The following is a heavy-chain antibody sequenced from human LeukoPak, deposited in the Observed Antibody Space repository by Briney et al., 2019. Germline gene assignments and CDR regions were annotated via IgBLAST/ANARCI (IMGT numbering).Heavy chain of an antibody. J-gene: IGHJ3*02. CDR3: ARDRLLAAAEAFDI. V-gene: IGHV3-30-3*01. D-gene: IGHD6-13*01. CDR2: ISYDGSNK. Sequence: GRSLRLSCAASGFTFSSYAMHWVRQAPGKGLEWVAVISYDGSNKYYADSVKGRFTISRDNSKNTLYLQMNSLRAEDTAVYYCARDRLLAAAEAFDIWGQGTMVTVSS. CDR1: GFTFSSYA.